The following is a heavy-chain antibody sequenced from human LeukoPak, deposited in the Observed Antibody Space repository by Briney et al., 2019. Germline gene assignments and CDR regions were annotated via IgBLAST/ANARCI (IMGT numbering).Heavy chain of an antibody. CDR3: ARDGVGWETTF. Sequence: PGGPLRLSCAASGFTFDGYGMSWVRQAPGKGLEWVAGINPNGGSTGYADSVKGRFTISRDNAKNSLYLQMSSLRAEDTALYHCARDGVGWETTFWGQGTLVTVSS. CDR1: GFTFDGYG. J-gene: IGHJ4*02. CDR2: INPNGGST. V-gene: IGHV3-20*01. D-gene: IGHD1-26*01.